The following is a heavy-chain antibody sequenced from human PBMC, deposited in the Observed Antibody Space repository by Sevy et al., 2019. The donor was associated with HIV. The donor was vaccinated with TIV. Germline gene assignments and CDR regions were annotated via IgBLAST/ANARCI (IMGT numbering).Heavy chain of an antibody. CDR2: ISSSATLI. J-gene: IGHJ4*02. Sequence: GGSLRLSCAASGFLFSSYEMNWVRQIPGKGLEWISFISSSATLIYYGDSVRGRFTISRDNAKNSLYLQMNSLRAEDTAVYYCTRDLPPSATTVAHFDYWGQGTLVTVSS. V-gene: IGHV3-48*03. CDR1: GFLFSSYE. D-gene: IGHD4-17*01. CDR3: TRDLPPSATTVAHFDY.